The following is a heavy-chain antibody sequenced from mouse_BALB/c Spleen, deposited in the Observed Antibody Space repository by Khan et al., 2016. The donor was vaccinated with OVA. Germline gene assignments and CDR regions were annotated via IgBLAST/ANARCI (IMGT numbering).Heavy chain of an antibody. CDR1: GYSFTSYY. CDR2: IDPFNGGS. CDR3: TRLGLKSWCAY. D-gene: IGHD1-3*01. J-gene: IGHJ3*01. V-gene: IGHV1S135*01. Sequence: VQLQQSGPELLKPGASVKISCKASGYSFTSYYMHWVKQSHGKSLEWIGYIDPFNGGSTYTQKFKGTATLTVDKSSSTAYMHLSSLTSEDSAVYCCTRLGLKSWCAYWGQGTLVTVSA.